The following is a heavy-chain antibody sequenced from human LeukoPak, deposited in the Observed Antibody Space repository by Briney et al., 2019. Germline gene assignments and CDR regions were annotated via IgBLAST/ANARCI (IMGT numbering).Heavy chain of an antibody. D-gene: IGHD2-21*02. CDR2: ISSSSSYI. V-gene: IGHV3-21*01. Sequence: GGSLRLSCAASGFTFSSYAMGWVRQAPGKGLEWVSSISSSSSYIYYADSVKGRFTISRDNAKNSLYLQMNSLRAEDTAVYYCARASYCGGDCYGEIDYWGQGTLVTVSS. CDR3: ARASYCGGDCYGEIDY. J-gene: IGHJ4*02. CDR1: GFTFSSYA.